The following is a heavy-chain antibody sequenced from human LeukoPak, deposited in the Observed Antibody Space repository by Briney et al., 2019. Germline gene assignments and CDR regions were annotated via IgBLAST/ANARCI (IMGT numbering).Heavy chain of an antibody. Sequence: SSETLSLTCTVSGGSISSYYWSWIRQPAGKGLEWIGRIYTSGSTNYNPSLKSRVTISVDTSKNQFSLKLSSVTAADTAVYYCARGSEGDFWSGYYFTGGYFDYWGQGTLVTVSS. D-gene: IGHD3-3*01. J-gene: IGHJ4*02. CDR1: GGSISSYY. V-gene: IGHV4-4*07. CDR3: ARGSEGDFWSGYYFTGGYFDY. CDR2: IYTSGST.